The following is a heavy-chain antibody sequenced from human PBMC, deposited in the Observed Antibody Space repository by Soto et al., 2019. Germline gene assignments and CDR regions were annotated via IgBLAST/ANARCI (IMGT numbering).Heavy chain of an antibody. J-gene: IGHJ3*02. CDR1: GFTFNIYT. CDR2: ISSGSTYI. CDR3: ARDRTNGLYSNDAFDI. V-gene: IGHV3-21*06. D-gene: IGHD4-4*01. Sequence: GSLRLSCAASGFTFNIYTMNWVRQAPGKGLEWVSSISSGSTYISYADSVKGRFIISRDNAKNSLYLQLISLGVEDTAVYYCARDRTNGLYSNDAFDIWGQGTMVTVSS.